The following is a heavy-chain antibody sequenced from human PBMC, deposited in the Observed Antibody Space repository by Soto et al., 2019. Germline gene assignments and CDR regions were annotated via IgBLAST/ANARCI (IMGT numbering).Heavy chain of an antibody. D-gene: IGHD5-18*01. Sequence: PGGSLRLSCAASGFTFSSYTMHWVRQAPGKGLEWVAVISYDGSNKYYADSVKGRFTISRDNSKNTLYLQMNSLRADDTAVYYCATDSGYRYVYYFDYWGQGTLVTVSS. CDR2: ISYDGSNK. J-gene: IGHJ4*02. V-gene: IGHV3-30-3*01. CDR1: GFTFSSYT. CDR3: ATDSGYRYVYYFDY.